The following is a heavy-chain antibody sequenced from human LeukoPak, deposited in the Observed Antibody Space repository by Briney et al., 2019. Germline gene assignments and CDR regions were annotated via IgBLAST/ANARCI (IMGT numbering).Heavy chain of an antibody. V-gene: IGHV1-69*01. J-gene: IGHJ6*03. CDR3: ARGRRQLGHYYYYMDV. CDR2: IIPIFGTA. D-gene: IGHD6-6*01. Sequence: ASVKVSCKASGGTFSSYAISWVRQAPGQWLEWMGGIIPIFGTANYAQKFQGRVTITADESTSTAYMELSSLRSEDTAVYYCARGRRQLGHYYYYMDVWGKGTTVTVSS. CDR1: GGTFSSYA.